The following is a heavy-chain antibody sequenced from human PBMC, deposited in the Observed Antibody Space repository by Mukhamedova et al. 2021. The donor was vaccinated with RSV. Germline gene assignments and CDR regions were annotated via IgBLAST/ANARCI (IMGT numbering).Heavy chain of an antibody. CDR2: ISSSSTI. Sequence: VSYISSSSTIYYADSVKGRFTISRDNAKNSLYLQMNSLRAEDAAVYYCARASGWYATYWGQGTLVTVSS. V-gene: IGHV3-69-1*01. CDR3: ARASGWYATY. D-gene: IGHD6-19*01. J-gene: IGHJ4*02.